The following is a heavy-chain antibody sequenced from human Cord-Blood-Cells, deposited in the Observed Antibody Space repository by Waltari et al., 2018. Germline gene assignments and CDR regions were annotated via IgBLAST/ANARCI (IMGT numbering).Heavy chain of an antibody. Sequence: QVQLQESGPGLVKPSGTLSLTSAVPVGSITRSNWWRWVRQTPGKGLEWIGEIYHSGSTNYNPSRKSRVTRSVDKSKNQFSLKLSSVTAADTAVYYCVSTGGYCSSTSCFPDYWGQGTLVTVSS. J-gene: IGHJ4*02. V-gene: IGHV4-4*02. CDR1: VGSITRSNW. CDR2: IYHSGST. D-gene: IGHD2-2*01. CDR3: VSTGGYCSSTSCFPDY.